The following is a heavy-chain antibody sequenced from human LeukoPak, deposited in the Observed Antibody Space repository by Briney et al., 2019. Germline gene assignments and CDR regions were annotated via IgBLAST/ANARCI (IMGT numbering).Heavy chain of an antibody. J-gene: IGHJ5*02. V-gene: IGHV3-30-3*01. D-gene: IGHD3-16*01. CDR1: AFTLSSYA. Sequence: GGSLRLSCAASAFTLSSYAMHWVSQAPGKGLEWVAVISYDGSNKYYADSVKGRFTISRDNSKNTLYLQMNSLRAEDTAVYYCAKDLNRLNWFDPWGQGTLVTVSS. CDR3: AKDLNRLNWFDP. CDR2: ISYDGSNK.